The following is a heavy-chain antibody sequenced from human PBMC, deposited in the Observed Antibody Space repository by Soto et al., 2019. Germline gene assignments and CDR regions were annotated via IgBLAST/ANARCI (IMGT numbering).Heavy chain of an antibody. CDR3: ARGEILFDP. Sequence: QVQLQESGPGLVKPSETLSLTCTVSGGSISSYYWSWIRQPPGKGLEWIGYIYYSGSTNYNPSLKSRVTISVDTSKNQFSLKLSSVTAADTAVYYCARGEILFDPWGQGTLVTVSS. J-gene: IGHJ5*02. V-gene: IGHV4-59*01. CDR2: IYYSGST. D-gene: IGHD1-26*01. CDR1: GGSISSYY.